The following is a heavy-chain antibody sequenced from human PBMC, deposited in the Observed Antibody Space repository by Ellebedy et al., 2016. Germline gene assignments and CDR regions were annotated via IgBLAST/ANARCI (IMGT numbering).Heavy chain of an antibody. V-gene: IGHV3-30-3*01. CDR3: ARGGHYYDSSGYLNMAFDI. Sequence: GGSLRLSCAASGFTFSSYAMHWVRQAPGKGLEWVAVISYDGSNKYYADSVKGRFTISRDNSKNTLYLQMNSLRAEDTAVYYCARGGHYYDSSGYLNMAFDIWGQGTMVTVSS. J-gene: IGHJ3*02. D-gene: IGHD3-22*01. CDR2: ISYDGSNK. CDR1: GFTFSSYA.